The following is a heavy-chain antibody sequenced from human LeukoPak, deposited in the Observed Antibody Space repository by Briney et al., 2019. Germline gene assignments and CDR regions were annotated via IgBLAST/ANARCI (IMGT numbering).Heavy chain of an antibody. J-gene: IGHJ4*02. CDR1: GGSFSGYY. Sequence: PSETLSLTCAVYGGSFSGYYWSWIRQPPGKGLEWIGEINHSGSTNYNPSLKSRVTISVDTSKNQFSLKLSFVTAADTAVYYCARGVYCSSTSCSHYGDYVDYWGQGTLVTVSS. CDR2: INHSGST. D-gene: IGHD2-2*01. V-gene: IGHV4-34*01. CDR3: ARGVYCSSTSCSHYGDYVDY.